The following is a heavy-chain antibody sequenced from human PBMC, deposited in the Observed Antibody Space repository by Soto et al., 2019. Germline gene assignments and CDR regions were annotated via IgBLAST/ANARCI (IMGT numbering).Heavy chain of an antibody. CDR3: ARGVIVDY. CDR2: INHSGST. J-gene: IGHJ4*02. V-gene: IGHV4-34*01. D-gene: IGHD3-22*01. CDR1: GGSFSGYY. Sequence: SETLSLTCAVYGGSFSGYYWSWIRQPPGKGLEWIGEINHSGSTNYNPSLKSRVTISVDTSKNQFSLKLSSVTAADTAVYYCARGVIVDYWGQGTLVTVSS.